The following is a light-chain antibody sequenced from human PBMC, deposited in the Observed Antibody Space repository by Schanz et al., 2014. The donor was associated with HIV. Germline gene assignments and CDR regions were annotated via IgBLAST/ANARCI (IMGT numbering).Light chain of an antibody. CDR3: QQCVTYPYT. Sequence: EVVMTQSPATLSVSPGERATLSCRASQSVSGSLLAWYQQKPGQAPRLLIFGASNRATGIPARFSGSGSGXXFTLTISSLQSXXXXXXYCQQCVTYPYTFGQGTKLEIK. V-gene: IGKV3-15*01. J-gene: IGKJ2*01. CDR2: GAS. CDR1: QSVSGS.